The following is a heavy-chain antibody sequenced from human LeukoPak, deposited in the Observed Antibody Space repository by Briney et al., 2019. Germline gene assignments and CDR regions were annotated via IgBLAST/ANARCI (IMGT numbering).Heavy chain of an antibody. D-gene: IGHD6-13*01. J-gene: IGHJ4*02. CDR3: ARDFPHSSSWYRYFDY. CDR2: ISAYNGNT. Sequence: ASVKVSCKASGYTFTSYGISWVRQAPGQGLEWMGWISAYNGNTNYAQKLQGRVTMTTDTSTSTAYMELRSLRSDDTAVYYCARDFPHSSSWYRYFDYWGQGTLVTVSS. V-gene: IGHV1-18*01. CDR1: GYTFTSYG.